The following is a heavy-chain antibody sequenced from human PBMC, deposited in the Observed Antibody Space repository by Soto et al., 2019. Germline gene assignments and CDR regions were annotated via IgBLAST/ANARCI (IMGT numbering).Heavy chain of an antibody. J-gene: IGHJ4*01. CDR3: GSVVQIPWTQSPCYDD. CDR1: GYPFASYY. CDR2: VNPSVGTT. D-gene: IGHD2-15*01. Sequence: SVQVSCKASGYPFASYYIHWIRQAPGQGLEWMGIVNPSVGTTSYAQKFQGRVTMTRDTSTTTVYMELSSLRSEDTAVYYCGSVVQIPWTQSPCYDDWGQGALVTVSS. V-gene: IGHV1-46*01.